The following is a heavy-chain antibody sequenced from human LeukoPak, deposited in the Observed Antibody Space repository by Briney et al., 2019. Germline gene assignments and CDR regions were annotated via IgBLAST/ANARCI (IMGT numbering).Heavy chain of an antibody. CDR2: IWYDGSNK. J-gene: IGHJ4*02. CDR1: GFTFSSYG. D-gene: IGHD2-15*01. V-gene: IGHV3-33*06. CDR3: AKCLSGGSCYAAFDY. Sequence: GGSLRLSCAASGFTFSSYGMHWVRQAPGKGLEWVAVIWYDGSNKYYADSVKGRFTISRDNSKNTLYLQMNSLRAGDTAVYYCAKCLSGGSCYAAFDYWGQGTLVTVSS.